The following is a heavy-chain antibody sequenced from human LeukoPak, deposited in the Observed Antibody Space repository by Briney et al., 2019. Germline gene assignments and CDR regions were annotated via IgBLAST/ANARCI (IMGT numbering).Heavy chain of an antibody. D-gene: IGHD5-12*01. V-gene: IGHV4-61*02. Sequence: SETLSLTCTVSGASFSGGRYYWSWIRQPAGKGLEWIGRIYTSGSTNYNPSLKRRITISVDTSKNQLSLKLTSVTAADTAVYYCAGYSGYDPDAFHIWGQGTMVTVSS. CDR3: AGYSGYDPDAFHI. CDR1: GASFSGGRYY. J-gene: IGHJ3*02. CDR2: IYTSGST.